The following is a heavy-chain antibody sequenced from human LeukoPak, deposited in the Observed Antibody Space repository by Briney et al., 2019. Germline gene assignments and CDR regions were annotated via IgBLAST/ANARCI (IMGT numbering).Heavy chain of an antibody. D-gene: IGHD1-26*01. J-gene: IGHJ4*02. Sequence: PGGSLRLSCAASGFTFSSYEMNWVRQAPGKGLEWVSYISSSGSTIYYADSVKGRFTISRDNAKNSLYLQMNSLRAEYTAVYYCARDIPTTWELRPYYFDYWGQGTLVTVSP. CDR3: ARDIPTTWELRPYYFDY. CDR1: GFTFSSYE. V-gene: IGHV3-48*03. CDR2: ISSSGSTI.